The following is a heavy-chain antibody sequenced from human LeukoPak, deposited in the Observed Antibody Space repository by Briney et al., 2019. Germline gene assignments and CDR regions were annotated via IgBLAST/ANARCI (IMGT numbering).Heavy chain of an antibody. V-gene: IGHV1-8*01. J-gene: IGHJ3*02. CDR2: MNPNSGNT. CDR3: ATGIAAADTGAFDI. D-gene: IGHD6-13*01. Sequence: GASVKVSCKASGYTFTSYDINWVRQATGQGLEWMGLMNPNSGNTGYAQKFQGRVTMTRNTSISTAYMELSSLRSEDTAVYYCATGIAAADTGAFDIWGQGTMVTVSS. CDR1: GYTFTSYD.